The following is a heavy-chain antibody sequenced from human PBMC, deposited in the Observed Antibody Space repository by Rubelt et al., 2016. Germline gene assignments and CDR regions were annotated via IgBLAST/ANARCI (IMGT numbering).Heavy chain of an antibody. CDR1: GHTFTNYP. D-gene: IGHD6-13*01. Sequence: QVQFVQSGAEVKKPGASVKVSCKASGHTFTNYPFHWVRQAPGQGLEWMGYINVGNGKTIFSKKVQGRVTITRATSASTVYMELSSLRSEDTAVYYCAREWQYGSSWYPLYWGPGTLVTVSS. CDR3: AREWQYGSSWYPLY. V-gene: IGHV1-3*01. CDR2: INVGNGKT. J-gene: IGHJ4*02.